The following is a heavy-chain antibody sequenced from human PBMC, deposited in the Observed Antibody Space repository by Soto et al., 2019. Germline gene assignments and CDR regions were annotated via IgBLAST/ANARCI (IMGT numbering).Heavy chain of an antibody. CDR1: GGSISSYY. J-gene: IGHJ3*02. D-gene: IGHD3-3*01. V-gene: IGHV4-59*01. Sequence: SETLSLTCTVSGGSISSYYWSWIRQPPGKGLEWIGYIYYSGSTNYNPSLKSRVTISVDTSKNQFSLKLSSVTAADTAVYYCASEIIGPHGAFDIWGQGTMVTVSS. CDR2: IYYSGST. CDR3: ASEIIGPHGAFDI.